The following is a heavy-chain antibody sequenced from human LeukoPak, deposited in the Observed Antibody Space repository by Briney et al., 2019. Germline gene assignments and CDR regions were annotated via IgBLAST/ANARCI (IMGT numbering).Heavy chain of an antibody. CDR2: IYRSGST. CDR1: GGSISSGGYS. J-gene: IGHJ4*02. Sequence: SQTLSLTCAVSGGSISSGGYSWSWIRQPPGKGLEWIGYIYRSGSTYYNPSLKSRVTISVDRSKNQFSLKLSSVTAADTAVYYCARNLMICSGGSCYSYYFDYWGQGTLVTVSS. CDR3: ARNLMICSGGSCYSYYFDY. D-gene: IGHD2-15*01. V-gene: IGHV4-30-2*01.